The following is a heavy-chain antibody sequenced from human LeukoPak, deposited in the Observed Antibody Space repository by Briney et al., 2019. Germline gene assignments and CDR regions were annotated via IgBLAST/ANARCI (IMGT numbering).Heavy chain of an antibody. V-gene: IGHV4-30-4*07. Sequence: SQTLSLTCAVSGGSISSGGYSWSWIRQPPGKGLEWTGYIYYSGSTNYNPSLKSRVTISVDTSKNQFSLKLSSVTAADTAIYYCARAVSGRFDYWGQGTLVTVSS. J-gene: IGHJ4*02. CDR2: IYYSGST. CDR3: ARAVSGRFDY. CDR1: GGSISSGGYS. D-gene: IGHD6-19*01.